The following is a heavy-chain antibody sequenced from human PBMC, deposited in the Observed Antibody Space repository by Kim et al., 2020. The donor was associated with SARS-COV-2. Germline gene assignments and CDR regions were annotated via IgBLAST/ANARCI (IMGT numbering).Heavy chain of an antibody. CDR3: ARDNSNYEGGYYYYGMDV. D-gene: IGHD4-4*01. CDR2: IIPIFGTA. V-gene: IGHV1-69*13. Sequence: SVKVSCKASGGTFSSYAISWVRQAPGQGLEWMGGIIPIFGTANYAQKFQGRVTITADESTSTAYMELSSLRSEDTAVYYCARDNSNYEGGYYYYGMDVWGQGTTVTVSS. J-gene: IGHJ6*02. CDR1: GGTFSSYA.